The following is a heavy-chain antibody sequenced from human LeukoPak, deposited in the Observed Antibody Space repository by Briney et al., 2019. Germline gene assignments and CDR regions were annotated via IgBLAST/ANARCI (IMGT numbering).Heavy chain of an antibody. CDR2: INPNSGGT. V-gene: IGHV1-2*02. Sequence: GASVKVSCKASGYTFTGYYMHWVRQAPGQGLEWMGWINPNSGGTNYAQKFQGRVTMTRDTSISTAYMELSRLRSDDTAVYYCARERITMIVVVPGTDAFDIWGQGTMVTVSS. J-gene: IGHJ3*02. D-gene: IGHD3-22*01. CDR3: ARERITMIVVVPGTDAFDI. CDR1: GYTFTGYY.